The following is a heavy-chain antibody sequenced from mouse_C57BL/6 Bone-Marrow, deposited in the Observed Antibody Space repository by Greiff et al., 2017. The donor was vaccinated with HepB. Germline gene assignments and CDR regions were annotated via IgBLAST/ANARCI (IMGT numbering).Heavy chain of an antibody. Sequence: DVHLVESGGGLVKPGGSLKLSCAASGFTFSDYGMHWVRQAPEKGLEWVAYISSGSSTIYYADTVKGRFTISRDNAKNTLFLQMTSLRSEDTAMYYCARRRDGDFDYWGQGTTLTVSS. D-gene: IGHD3-3*01. J-gene: IGHJ2*01. CDR2: ISSGSSTI. CDR3: ARRRDGDFDY. CDR1: GFTFSDYG. V-gene: IGHV5-17*01.